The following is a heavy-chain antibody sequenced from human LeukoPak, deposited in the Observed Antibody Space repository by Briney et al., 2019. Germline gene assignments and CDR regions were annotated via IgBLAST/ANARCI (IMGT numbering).Heavy chain of an antibody. V-gene: IGHV4-39*01. J-gene: IGHJ4*02. D-gene: IGHD2-21*02. CDR1: GGSISSSSYY. CDR2: IFYSGST. CDR3: AGSYCGGDCYPVN. Sequence: SETLSLTCSVSGGSISSSSYYWGWIRQPPGKGLEWIGYIFYSGSTYYNPSLKSRISISVDTSKNQFSLKLSSVTAADTAVYYCAGSYCGGDCYPVNWGQGTLVTVSS.